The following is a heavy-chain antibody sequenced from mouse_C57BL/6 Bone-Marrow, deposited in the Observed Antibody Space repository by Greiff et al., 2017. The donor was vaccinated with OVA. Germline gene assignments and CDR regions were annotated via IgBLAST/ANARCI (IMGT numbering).Heavy chain of an antibody. Sequence: QVQLQQSGAELVRPGASVTLSCKASGYTFTDYEMHWVKQTPVHGLEWIGAIDPETGGTAYNQKFKGKAILTADKSSSTAYMELRSLTSEDSAVYYCASRITTVVYWYFDVWGTGTTVTVSS. V-gene: IGHV1-15*01. CDR2: IDPETGGT. CDR3: ASRITTVVYWYFDV. D-gene: IGHD1-1*01. CDR1: GYTFTDYE. J-gene: IGHJ1*03.